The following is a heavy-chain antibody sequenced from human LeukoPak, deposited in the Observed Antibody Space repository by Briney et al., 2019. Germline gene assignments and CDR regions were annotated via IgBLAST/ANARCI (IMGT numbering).Heavy chain of an antibody. Sequence: GGSLRLSCAASGFTFSSYAMSWVRQAPGKGLEWVSAISGSGGSTYYADSVKGRFTISRDNSKNTLYLQMNSLRAEDTAVYYCATSPDSSGGAFDIGGQGKMVTVSS. CDR1: GFTFSSYA. CDR3: ATSPDSSGGAFDI. J-gene: IGHJ3*02. D-gene: IGHD3-22*01. V-gene: IGHV3-23*01. CDR2: ISGSGGST.